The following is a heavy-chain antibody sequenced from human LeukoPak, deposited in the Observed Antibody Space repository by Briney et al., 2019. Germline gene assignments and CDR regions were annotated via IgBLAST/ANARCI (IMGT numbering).Heavy chain of an antibody. CDR2: IFYSGST. D-gene: IGHD3-10*01. CDR3: ARSMVRGVINWFDP. CDR1: GGSISTSSYY. V-gene: IGHV4-39*07. J-gene: IGHJ5*02. Sequence: PSETLSLTCTVSGGSISTSSYYWGWVRQPPGKGLEWIGNIFYSGSTYYSPSLKSRVTISVDTSKNQFSLKLRSVTAADTAVYYCARSMVRGVINWFDPWGQGTLVTVSS.